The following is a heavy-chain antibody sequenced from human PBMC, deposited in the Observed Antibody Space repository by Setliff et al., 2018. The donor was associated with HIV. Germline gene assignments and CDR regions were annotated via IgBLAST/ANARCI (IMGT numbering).Heavy chain of an antibody. D-gene: IGHD5-18*01. CDR1: GFTFSSYA. Sequence: QSGGSLRLSCAASGFTFSSYAMSWVRQAPGKGLEWVSAISGSGGSTYYADSVKGRFTISRDNSKNTLYLQMNSLRAEDTAVYYCATDIPHQKEDTAMGGGEDFDYWGQGTLVTVSS. V-gene: IGHV3-23*01. J-gene: IGHJ4*02. CDR3: ATDIPHQKEDTAMGGGEDFDY. CDR2: ISGSGGST.